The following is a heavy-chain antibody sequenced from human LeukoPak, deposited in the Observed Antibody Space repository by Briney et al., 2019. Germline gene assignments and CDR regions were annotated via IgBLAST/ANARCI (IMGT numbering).Heavy chain of an antibody. CDR2: IWHDGSND. V-gene: IGHV3-33*06. J-gene: IGHJ4*02. CDR1: GFTFSSYC. Sequence: GGSLRLSCAASGFTFSSYCMHWVRQAPGKGLEWVARIWHDGSNDDYADSVKGRFTISRDNSKNTLYLQMNSLRAEDTAIYYCAKVTGDYYDTSGAFDYWGQGTLVTVSS. D-gene: IGHD3-22*01. CDR3: AKVTGDYYDTSGAFDY.